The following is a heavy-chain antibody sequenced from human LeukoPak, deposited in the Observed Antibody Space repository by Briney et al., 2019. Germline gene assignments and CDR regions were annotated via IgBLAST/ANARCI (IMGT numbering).Heavy chain of an antibody. D-gene: IGHD4-17*01. CDR2: IYYSGST. CDR1: GGSISSYY. J-gene: IGHJ2*01. Sequence: SETLSLTCTVSGGSISSYYWSWIRQPPGKGLEWIGYIYYSGSTNYNPSLKSRVTILVDTSKNQFSLKLSSVTAADTAVYYCARWAYGDYWYFDLWGRGTLVTVSS. CDR3: ARWAYGDYWYFDL. V-gene: IGHV4-59*01.